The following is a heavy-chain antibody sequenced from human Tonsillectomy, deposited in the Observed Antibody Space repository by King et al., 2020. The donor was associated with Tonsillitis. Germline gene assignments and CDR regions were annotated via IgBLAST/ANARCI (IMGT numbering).Heavy chain of an antibody. CDR3: ARGAVVVQH. Sequence: QLVQSGAEVKKPGASVKVSCKASGYTFTDYYMHWVRQAPGQWVEWIGWINPNNGGTNYAQKFQGRVTMTRATSITTAYMELSRLRPDDTAVYYCARGAVVVQHWGQGTLVTVSS. J-gene: IGHJ1*01. V-gene: IGHV1-2*02. CDR2: INPNNGGT. CDR1: GYTFTDYY. D-gene: IGHD2-15*01.